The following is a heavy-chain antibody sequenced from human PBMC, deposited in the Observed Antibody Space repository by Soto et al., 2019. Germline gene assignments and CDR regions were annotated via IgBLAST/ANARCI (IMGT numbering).Heavy chain of an antibody. CDR1: GGSISSYY. Sequence: SETLSLTCTVSGGSISSYYWSWIRQPAGKGLEWIGRIYTSGSTNYNPSLKSRVTMSVDTSKNQFSLKLSSVTAADTAVYYCARASYDYGDKAGSYFDYWGQGTLVTVSS. CDR3: ARASYDYGDKAGSYFDY. D-gene: IGHD4-17*01. V-gene: IGHV4-4*07. J-gene: IGHJ4*02. CDR2: IYTSGST.